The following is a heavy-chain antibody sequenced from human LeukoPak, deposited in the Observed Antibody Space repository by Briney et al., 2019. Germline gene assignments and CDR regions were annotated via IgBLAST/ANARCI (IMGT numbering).Heavy chain of an antibody. Sequence: GGSLRLSCAASGFTFSSYAMSWVRQAPGKGLEWVANINYDGGEKYYVGSVKGRFTISRDNAKNSLYLQMNSLRAEDTAVYYCARYSSSWHYWGQGTLVTVSS. CDR3: ARYSSSWHY. CDR2: INYDGGEK. CDR1: GFTFSSYA. D-gene: IGHD6-13*01. V-gene: IGHV3-7*01. J-gene: IGHJ4*02.